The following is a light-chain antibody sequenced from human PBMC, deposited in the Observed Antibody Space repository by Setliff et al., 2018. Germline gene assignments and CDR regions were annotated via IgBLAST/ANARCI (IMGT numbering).Light chain of an antibody. CDR1: NIEDKN. CDR2: YDK. J-gene: IGLJ2*01. V-gene: IGLV3-21*01. Sequence: SYELTQPPSVSVAPGKTARISCAGNNIEDKNVNWYQQQPGQAPVLVIYYDKDRPAGVPGRFSGSNSGSTATLTISRVEAGDEADYFCQVWDRDSDCVVFGGGTKVTVL. CDR3: QVWDRDSDCVV.